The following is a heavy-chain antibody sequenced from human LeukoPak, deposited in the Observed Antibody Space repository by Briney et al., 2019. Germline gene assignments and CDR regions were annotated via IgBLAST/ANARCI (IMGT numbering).Heavy chain of an antibody. V-gene: IGHV5-51*01. CDR2: IYPGNSDT. J-gene: IGHJ6*03. CDR1: RYTFTNYW. Sequence: GESLKISCKGSRYTFTNYWIGWVRQMPGKGLEWMGIIYPGNSDTRYSPSFQGQVTISADRSNSTAYRQWSSLKASDTAMYYWARRGDYVDVWGKGTTVTVSS. CDR3: ARRGDYVDV.